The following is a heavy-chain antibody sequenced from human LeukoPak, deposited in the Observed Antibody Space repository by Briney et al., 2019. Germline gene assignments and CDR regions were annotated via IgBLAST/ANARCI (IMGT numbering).Heavy chain of an antibody. CDR1: GYSFTSYW. Sequence: GESLKISCKGSGYSFTSYWIGWVRQMPGKGLEWMGIIYPGDSDTRYSPSFQGQVTISADKSISTAYLQWSSLKASDTAMYYCARRGITMIVGDAFDIRGQGTMVTVSS. CDR2: IYPGDSDT. CDR3: ARRGITMIVGDAFDI. V-gene: IGHV5-51*01. J-gene: IGHJ3*02. D-gene: IGHD3-22*01.